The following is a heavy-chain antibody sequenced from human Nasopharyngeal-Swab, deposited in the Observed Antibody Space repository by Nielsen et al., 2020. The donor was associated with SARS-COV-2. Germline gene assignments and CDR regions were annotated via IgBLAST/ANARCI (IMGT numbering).Heavy chain of an antibody. Sequence: ASVKVSCKASGYTFTSYDINWVRQATGQGLEWMGWMNPNSGNTGYAQKFQGRVTMTRNTSISTAYMDLSSLRSEDTAVYYCARFKYSYGFTYYYGMDVWGQVTTVTVSS. CDR3: ARFKYSYGFTYYYGMDV. D-gene: IGHD5-18*01. CDR1: GYTFTSYD. CDR2: MNPNSGNT. J-gene: IGHJ6*02. V-gene: IGHV1-8*01.